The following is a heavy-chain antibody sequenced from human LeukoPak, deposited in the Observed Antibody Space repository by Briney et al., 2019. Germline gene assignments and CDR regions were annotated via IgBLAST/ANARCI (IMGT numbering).Heavy chain of an antibody. V-gene: IGHV3-23*01. CDR3: AKDQEGWELYYFDY. D-gene: IGHD1-26*01. J-gene: IGHJ4*02. CDR1: GFTFSSYG. CDR2: ISGSGGST. Sequence: PGGSLRLSCAASGFTFSSYGMSWVRQAPGKGLEWVSVISGSGGSTYYADSVKGRFTISRDNSKNTLYLRMNSLRAEDTAVYYCAKDQEGWELYYFDYWGQGTLVTVSS.